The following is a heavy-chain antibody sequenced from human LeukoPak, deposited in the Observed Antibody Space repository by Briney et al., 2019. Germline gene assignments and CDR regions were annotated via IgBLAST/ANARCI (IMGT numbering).Heavy chain of an antibody. V-gene: IGHV3-30*18. J-gene: IGHJ4*02. Sequence: GRSLRLSCAASGFTFSSYGMHWVRQAPGKGLEWVAIIYYDGSDKYYADSVKGRFTISRDNSKNTLYLQVNSLRTEDTAVYYSAKNIPNCSSTSCPLDYWGQGTLVTVSS. CDR3: AKNIPNCSSTSCPLDY. CDR2: IYYDGSDK. CDR1: GFTFSSYG. D-gene: IGHD2-2*01.